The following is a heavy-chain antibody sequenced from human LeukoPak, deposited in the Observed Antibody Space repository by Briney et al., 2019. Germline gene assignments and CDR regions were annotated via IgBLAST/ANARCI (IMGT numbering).Heavy chain of an antibody. CDR3: ARDQDIVVVVAATTDYYYYCGMDV. V-gene: IGHV1-69*13. Sequence: GASVKVSCKASGGTFSSYAISWVRQAPGQGLEWMGGIIPIFGTANYAQKFQGRVTITADESTSTAYMELSSLRSEDTAVYYCARDQDIVVVVAATTDYYYYCGMDVWGQGTTVTVSS. D-gene: IGHD2-15*01. CDR1: GGTFSSYA. CDR2: IIPIFGTA. J-gene: IGHJ6*02.